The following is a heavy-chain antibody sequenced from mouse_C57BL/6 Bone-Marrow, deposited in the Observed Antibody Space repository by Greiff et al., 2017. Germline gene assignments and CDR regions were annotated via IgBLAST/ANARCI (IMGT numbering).Heavy chain of an antibody. CDR2: IDPSDSYT. CDR3: ARETDDVYFDY. J-gene: IGHJ2*01. V-gene: IGHV1-50*01. D-gene: IGHD2-12*01. Sequence: QVQLQQPGAELVKPGASVKLSCKASGYTFTSYWMQWVKQRPGQGLEWIGEIDPSDSYTNYNQKFKGKATLTVDTSSSTAYMQLSSLTSEYSAVYYCARETDDVYFDYWGQGTTLTVSS. CDR1: GYTFTSYW.